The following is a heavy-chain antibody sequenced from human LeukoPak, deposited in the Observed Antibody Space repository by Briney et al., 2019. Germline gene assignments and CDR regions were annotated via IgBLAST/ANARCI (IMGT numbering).Heavy chain of an antibody. Sequence: SETLSLTCAVYRGSFSGYYWSWIRRPPGKGLEWIGEINHSGSTNYNPSLKSRVTISVDTSKNQFSLKLSSVTAADTAVYYCARGTSDGSGSHAFDYWGQGTLVTVSS. CDR1: RGSFSGYY. V-gene: IGHV4-34*01. CDR2: INHSGST. J-gene: IGHJ4*02. D-gene: IGHD3-10*01. CDR3: ARGTSDGSGSHAFDY.